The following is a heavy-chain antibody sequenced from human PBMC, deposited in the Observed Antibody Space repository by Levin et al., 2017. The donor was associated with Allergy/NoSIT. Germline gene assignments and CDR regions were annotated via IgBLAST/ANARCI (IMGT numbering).Heavy chain of an antibody. CDR1: GFTFGDYA. Sequence: GESLKISCTGSGFTFGDYAMSWVRQAPGKGLEWVGFIRNKAHGGTTEYAASVKGRLTISRDDSKSIAYLQMTSLKTEDTAVYFCARGGPPNYEYNWGSYRDGYFDYWGQGTLVTVSS. V-gene: IGHV3-49*04. J-gene: IGHJ4*02. D-gene: IGHD3-16*02. CDR2: IRNKAHGGTT. CDR3: ARGGPPNYEYNWGSYRDGYFDY.